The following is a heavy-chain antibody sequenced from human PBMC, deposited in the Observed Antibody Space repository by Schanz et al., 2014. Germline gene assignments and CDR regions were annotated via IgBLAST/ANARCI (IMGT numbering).Heavy chain of an antibody. CDR3: VRDILHRVYDSGSP. J-gene: IGHJ5*02. CDR1: GFTLSNYA. V-gene: IGHV3-48*01. Sequence: EMQLLESGGGLAQPGGSLRLSCAASGFTLSNYAMSWVRQAPGKGLEWVSYVSRSTPDIYYADSVKGRFTMSRDNAKNSVFLQMNSLRAEDTAVYYCVRDILHRVYDSGSPWGQGTLVTVSS. CDR2: VSRSTPDI. D-gene: IGHD3-10*01.